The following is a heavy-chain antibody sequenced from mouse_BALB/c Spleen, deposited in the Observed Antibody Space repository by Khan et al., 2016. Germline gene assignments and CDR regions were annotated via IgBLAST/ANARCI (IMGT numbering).Heavy chain of an antibody. J-gene: IGHJ2*01. D-gene: IGHD3-1*01. Sequence: EVQLQESGPDLVKPFQSLSLTCTVTGYSITSHYSWHWIRHFPGNKLEWMGYIYYSGSTNSNPSLKSRISITRDTSKNRFFLQLNSVTTEDTATYYCATSSSGYWYYFDYWGQGTTLTVSS. V-gene: IGHV3-1*02. CDR3: ATSSSGYWYYFDY. CDR2: IYYSGST. CDR1: GYSITSHYS.